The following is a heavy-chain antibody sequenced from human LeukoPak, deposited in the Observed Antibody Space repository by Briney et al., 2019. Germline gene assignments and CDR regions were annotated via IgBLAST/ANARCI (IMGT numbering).Heavy chain of an antibody. D-gene: IGHD3-10*01. Sequence: SETLSLTCTVSGGSISSGDYYWSWIRQPPGKGLEGIGYIYYSGSTYYNPSLKSRVNISVDTSKNQFSLKLSSVTAADTAVYYCARIYGSGSYFSPVARWFDPWGQGTLVTVSS. CDR1: GGSISSGDYY. CDR3: ARIYGSGSYFSPVARWFDP. CDR2: IYYSGST. V-gene: IGHV4-30-4*01. J-gene: IGHJ5*02.